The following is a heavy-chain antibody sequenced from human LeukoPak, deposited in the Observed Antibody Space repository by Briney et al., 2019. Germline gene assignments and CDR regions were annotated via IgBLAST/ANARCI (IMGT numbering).Heavy chain of an antibody. Sequence: SVKVSCKASGFTFSNSAMQWVRQARGQRLEWIGWIVVGSGNTNYAQKFQERVTITRDMPTSTVYMELSSLRSEDTAVYYCVADVIYESDWGQGTLVTVSS. CDR2: IVVGSGNT. D-gene: IGHD2/OR15-2a*01. J-gene: IGHJ4*02. V-gene: IGHV1-58*02. CDR3: VADVIYESD. CDR1: GFTFSNSA.